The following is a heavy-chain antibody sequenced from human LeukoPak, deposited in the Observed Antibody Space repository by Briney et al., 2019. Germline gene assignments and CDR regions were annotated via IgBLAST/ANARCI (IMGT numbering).Heavy chain of an antibody. J-gene: IGHJ4*02. D-gene: IGHD2-2*01. Sequence: AASVNVSCTASGYTFTGYHMHWVRQAPGQGLEWMGRINPNTGGTDYAQKFQGRVTMTRDTSISTAYMDLSRLRSDDTAVYYCARDYCSSTSCLFDYWGQGTLVTVSS. V-gene: IGHV1-2*06. CDR3: ARDYCSSTSCLFDY. CDR2: INPNTGGT. CDR1: GYTFTGYH.